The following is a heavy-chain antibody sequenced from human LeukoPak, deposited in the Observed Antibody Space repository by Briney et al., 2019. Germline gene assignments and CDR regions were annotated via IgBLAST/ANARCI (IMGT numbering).Heavy chain of an antibody. V-gene: IGHV3-33*06. CDR1: GFRFTSYG. J-gene: IGHJ4*02. D-gene: IGHD4-11*01. CDR2: IWSDGTNK. Sequence: PGGSLRLSCAASGFRFTSYGMHWVRQAPGKGLEWVAVIWSDGTNKYYADSVKGRFAISRDDFNNMVYLQMNSLSAEDTAVYYCAKDVERGFDYTNSLDYWGQGTLVTVSS. CDR3: AKDVERGFDYTNSLDY.